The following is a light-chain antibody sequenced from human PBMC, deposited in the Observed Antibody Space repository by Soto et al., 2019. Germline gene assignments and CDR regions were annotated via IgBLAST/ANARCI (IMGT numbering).Light chain of an antibody. CDR2: AAS. CDR1: QSISSY. J-gene: IGKJ1*01. V-gene: IGKV1-39*01. Sequence: DIQLTQSPSSLSASAGDRVTIAGRASQSISSYLNWYQQKPGKAPKLLIYAASSLQSGVPSRFSGSGSGTDFTLTISSLQPEDFTAYYCQQSYSTPWTFGQGTKVDIK. CDR3: QQSYSTPWT.